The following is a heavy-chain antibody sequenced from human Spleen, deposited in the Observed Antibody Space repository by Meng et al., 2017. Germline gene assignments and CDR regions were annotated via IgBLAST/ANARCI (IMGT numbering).Heavy chain of an antibody. CDR1: GYNFPDYY. Sequence: GERGQFGAGGEKPGAPGKASCKPSGYNFPDYYIPWVRRAPGQGLGWMGRINPKSGDTHYAQKFQARVTMTGDTSISTAYMELSGLRSDDTAMYYCARDEDISAAGKLFSDYWGQGTLVTVSS. V-gene: IGHV1-2*06. CDR2: INPKSGDT. D-gene: IGHD6-25*01. CDR3: ARDEDISAAGKLFSDY. J-gene: IGHJ4*02.